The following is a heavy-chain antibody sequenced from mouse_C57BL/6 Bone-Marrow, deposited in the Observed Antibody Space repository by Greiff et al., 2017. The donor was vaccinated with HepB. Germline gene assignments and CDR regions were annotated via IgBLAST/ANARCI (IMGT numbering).Heavy chain of an antibody. D-gene: IGHD3-2*02. CDR1: GYSFTGYY. CDR2: INPSTGGT. CDR3: ARDSSGPAWFAY. Sequence: EVQLQQSGPELVKPGASVKISCKASGYSFTGYYMNWVKQSPEKSLEWIGEINPSTGGTTYNQKFKAKATLTVDKSSSTAYMQLKSLTSEDSAVYYCARDSSGPAWFAYWGQGTLVTVSA. V-gene: IGHV1-42*01. J-gene: IGHJ3*01.